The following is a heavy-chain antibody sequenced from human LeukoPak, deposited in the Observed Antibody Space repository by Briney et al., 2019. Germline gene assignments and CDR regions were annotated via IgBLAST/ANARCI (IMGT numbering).Heavy chain of an antibody. CDR3: ARGVPGHMDV. CDR1: GGSFSGYY. CDR2: INHSGST. D-gene: IGHD1-1*01. J-gene: IGHJ6*03. V-gene: IGHV4-34*01. Sequence: SETLSLTCAVYGGSFSGYYWSSIRQPPGKGLEWIGEINHSGSTNYNPSLKSRVTISVDTSKNQFSLKLSSVTAADTAVYYCARGVPGHMDVWGKGTTVTVSS.